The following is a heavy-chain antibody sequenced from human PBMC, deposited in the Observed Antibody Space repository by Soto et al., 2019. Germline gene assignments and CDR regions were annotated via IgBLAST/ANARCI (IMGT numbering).Heavy chain of an antibody. V-gene: IGHV3-48*02. Sequence: EVQLVESGGGLVQPGGSLRLSCVASGFTLGGYAMNWVRQAPGKGLEWVSYISSSSSNIQYAGSVKGRFTISRDNAKNSLHLQINSLRDEDTAVYYCARDCSLGSRYCRWFDPWGQGTLVTVSS. CDR3: ARDCSLGSRYCRWFDP. CDR2: ISSSSSNI. J-gene: IGHJ5*02. CDR1: GFTLGGYA. D-gene: IGHD2-15*01.